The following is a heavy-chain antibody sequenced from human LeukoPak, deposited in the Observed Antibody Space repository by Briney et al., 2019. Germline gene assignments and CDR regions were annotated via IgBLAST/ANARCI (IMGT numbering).Heavy chain of an antibody. CDR1: GGSISSGGYY. V-gene: IGHV4-31*03. Sequence: SQTLSLTCTVSGGSISSGGYYWSWIRQHPGKGLEWIGYIYYSGSTYYNPSLKSRVTLSVDTSKNQFSLKLSSVTAADTAVYYCARVRRGWRAYYFDYWGQGTLVTVSS. D-gene: IGHD2-15*01. J-gene: IGHJ4*02. CDR3: ARVRRGWRAYYFDY. CDR2: IYYSGST.